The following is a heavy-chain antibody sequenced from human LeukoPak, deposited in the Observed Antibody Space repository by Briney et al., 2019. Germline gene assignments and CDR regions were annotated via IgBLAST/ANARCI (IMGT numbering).Heavy chain of an antibody. Sequence: KPSETLSLTCAVYGGSFSGYYWSWIRQPPGKGLEWIGEINHSGSTNYNPSLKSRVTISVDTSKNQFSLKLSSVTAADTAVYYCARVCSSTSCFDVWGQGTTVTVSS. CDR2: INHSGST. CDR3: ARVCSSTSCFDV. CDR1: GGSFSGYY. D-gene: IGHD2-2*01. V-gene: IGHV4-34*01. J-gene: IGHJ6*02.